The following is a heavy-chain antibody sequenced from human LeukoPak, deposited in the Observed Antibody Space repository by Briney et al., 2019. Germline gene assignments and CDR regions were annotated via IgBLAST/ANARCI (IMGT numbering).Heavy chain of an antibody. D-gene: IGHD3-10*01. J-gene: IGHJ4*02. CDR1: QFTFNNNA. CDR3: TRFRGSGSSTLYPFDY. V-gene: IGHV3-23*01. CDR2: LSGDSSSI. Sequence: GGSLRLSCAASQFTFNNNAMSWVRQAPGKGLEWVSGLSGDSSSIYYAASVKGRFTISRDNSKNMLYLQMNGLRAEDTAVYYCTRFRGSGSSTLYPFDYWGQGSLVTVAP.